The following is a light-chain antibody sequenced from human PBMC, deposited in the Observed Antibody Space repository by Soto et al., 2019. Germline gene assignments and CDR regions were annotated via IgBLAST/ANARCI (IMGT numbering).Light chain of an antibody. J-gene: IGKJ2*01. Sequence: DIQMTQSPSSLSADVGDSVTITCEASQAISNYLNWFQQRLGRAPKLLISDASDLEAGVTSRFSGSGSVTDFTLTISSLQPEDFATYYCQQFFDFPFTFGQGTKLETK. CDR2: DAS. CDR3: QQFFDFPFT. V-gene: IGKV1-33*01. CDR1: QAISNY.